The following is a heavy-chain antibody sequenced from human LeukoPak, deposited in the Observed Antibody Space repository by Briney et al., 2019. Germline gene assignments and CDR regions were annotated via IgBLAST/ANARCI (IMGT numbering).Heavy chain of an antibody. CDR2: ISGSGDKI. D-gene: IGHD1-26*01. Sequence: PGGSLRLSCAASGFTFSNPAMTWVRQAPGKGLEWVSAISGSGDKIHYADSVKGRFTISRDNSKNTLYLQMNSLRVEDTAIYYCVKDWSCDYWGQGTLVTVSS. CDR1: GFTFSNPA. J-gene: IGHJ4*02. CDR3: VKDWSCDY. V-gene: IGHV3-23*01.